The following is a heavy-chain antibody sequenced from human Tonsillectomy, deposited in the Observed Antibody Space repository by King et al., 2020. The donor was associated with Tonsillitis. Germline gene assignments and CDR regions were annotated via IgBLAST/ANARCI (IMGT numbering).Heavy chain of an antibody. Sequence: VQLVESGGGVVQPGRSLRLSCAASGFTFSSYAMHWVRQAPGKGLEWVAVITYDGSNKYYADSVKGRFTISRDNSKNTLYLQMNSLRAEDTAVYYCARGQLRFFSPYGAARQYYFYYWGQGTLVTVSS. D-gene: IGHD6-6*01. CDR1: GFTFSSYA. V-gene: IGHV3-30*04. J-gene: IGHJ4*02. CDR2: ITYDGSNK. CDR3: ARGQLRFFSPYGAARQYYFYY.